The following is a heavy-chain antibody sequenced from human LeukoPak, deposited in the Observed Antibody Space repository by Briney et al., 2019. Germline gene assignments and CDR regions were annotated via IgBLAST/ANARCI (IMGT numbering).Heavy chain of an antibody. D-gene: IGHD6-19*01. Sequence: SVKVSCKASGGTFISYAISWVRQAPGQGLEWMGGIIPIFGTADYAQKFQGRVTITADESTSTAYMELSSLRSDDTAVYYCARHSSGWDYYFDYWGQGTLVTVSS. CDR1: GGTFISYA. V-gene: IGHV1-69*13. J-gene: IGHJ4*02. CDR3: ARHSSGWDYYFDY. CDR2: IIPIFGTA.